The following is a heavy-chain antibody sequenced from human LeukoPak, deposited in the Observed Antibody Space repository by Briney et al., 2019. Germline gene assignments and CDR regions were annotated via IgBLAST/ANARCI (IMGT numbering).Heavy chain of an antibody. CDR3: ARNDYDILTGPMRGAFDI. Sequence: PGGSLRLSCAASGFTFSSYWMSWVRQAPGKGLEWVANIKQDGSEKYYVDSVKGRFTISRDNSKNTLYLQMNSLRAEDTAVYYCARNDYDILTGPMRGAFDIWGQGTMVTVSS. D-gene: IGHD3-9*01. J-gene: IGHJ3*02. CDR2: IKQDGSEK. CDR1: GFTFSSYW. V-gene: IGHV3-7*01.